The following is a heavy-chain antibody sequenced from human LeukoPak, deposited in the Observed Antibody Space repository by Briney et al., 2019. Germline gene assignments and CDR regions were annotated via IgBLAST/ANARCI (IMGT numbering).Heavy chain of an antibody. CDR1: GGTFSSYA. D-gene: IGHD2-2*01. CDR2: IIPIFGTA. Sequence: ASVKVSCKASGGTFSSYAISWVRQAPGQGLEWMGGIIPIFGTANYAQKFQGRVTITADESTSTAYMELSSLRSEDTAVYYCAALSSDIVVVPAAIGAFDIWGQGTMVTVSS. V-gene: IGHV1-69*13. J-gene: IGHJ3*02. CDR3: AALSSDIVVVPAAIGAFDI.